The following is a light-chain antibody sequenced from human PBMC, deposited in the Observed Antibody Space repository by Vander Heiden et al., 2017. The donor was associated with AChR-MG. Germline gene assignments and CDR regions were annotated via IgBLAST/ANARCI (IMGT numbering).Light chain of an antibody. CDR2: AAS. Sequence: EIVMTQSPATLSVSPGERASQNIGSYLAWYQRKPGQAPRLLIYAASTRATGIPAKFSGSGSGTEFTLTISSLQSEDFVVYYCQQYNNWPLTFGGGTKVDIK. CDR1: QNIGSY. CDR3: QQYNNWPLT. V-gene: IGKV3-15*01. J-gene: IGKJ4*01.